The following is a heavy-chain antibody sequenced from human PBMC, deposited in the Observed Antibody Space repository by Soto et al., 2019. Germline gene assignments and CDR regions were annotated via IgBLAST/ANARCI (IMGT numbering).Heavy chain of an antibody. V-gene: IGHV4-59*01. CDR2: IYYSGST. D-gene: IGHD3-3*01. Sequence: PSETLSLTCTVSGGSISSYYWSWIRQPPGKGLEWIGYIYYSGSTNYNPSLKSRVTISVDTSKNQFSLKLSSVTAADTAVYYCARGIDPFSIKIFGIPFPRYYMDVWGKGTTVTSP. CDR3: ARGIDPFSIKIFGIPFPRYYMDV. J-gene: IGHJ6*03. CDR1: GGSISSYY.